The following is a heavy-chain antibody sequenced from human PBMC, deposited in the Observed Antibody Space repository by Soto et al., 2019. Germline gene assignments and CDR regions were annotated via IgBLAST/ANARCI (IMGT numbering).Heavy chain of an antibody. J-gene: IGHJ4*02. CDR2: ISGDGTRT. CDR1: GFTFSDDW. CDR3: ESSLQAAGTFGH. Sequence: GGSLRLSCVASGFTFSDDWMHWVRQTPGKGLVWVSRISGDGTRTNYADLVNGRFTTSRDNARNTLYLQMSSLRVEETALYYCESSLQAAGTFGHWGKGTLVTVSS. D-gene: IGHD6-25*01. V-gene: IGHV3-74*01.